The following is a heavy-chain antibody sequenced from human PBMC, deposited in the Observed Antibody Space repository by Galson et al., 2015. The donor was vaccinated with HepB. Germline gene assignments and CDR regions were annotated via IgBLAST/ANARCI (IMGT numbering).Heavy chain of an antibody. Sequence: SLRLSCAASGFPFSPYAISWVRQAPGKGLEWVSSISGSGDDTDYADSVKGRFTVSRDSSKNTLYLQMNSLRAEDTAVYYCATGGSGFYFCDYWGQGTLITVSS. CDR2: ISGSGDDT. J-gene: IGHJ4*02. V-gene: IGHV3-23*01. D-gene: IGHD3-22*01. CDR1: GFPFSPYA. CDR3: ATGGSGFYFCDY.